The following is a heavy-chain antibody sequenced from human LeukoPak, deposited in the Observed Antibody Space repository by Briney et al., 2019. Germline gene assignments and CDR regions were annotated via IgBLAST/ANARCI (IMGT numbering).Heavy chain of an antibody. CDR3: AKGPYCSSTSCYTYSRGFFDY. D-gene: IGHD2-2*02. J-gene: IGHJ4*02. CDR2: ISGSGGST. V-gene: IGHV3-23*01. CDR1: GFTFSTYA. Sequence: PGGSLRLSCAASGFTFSTYAMTWVRQAPGKGLEWVSGISGSGGSTYYADSVKGRFTISRENSKNTLYLQMTSLRAEDTAVYYCAKGPYCSSTSCYTYSRGFFDYWGQGTLVTVSS.